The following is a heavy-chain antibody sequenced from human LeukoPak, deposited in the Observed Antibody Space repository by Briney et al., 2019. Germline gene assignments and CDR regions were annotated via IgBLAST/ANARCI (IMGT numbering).Heavy chain of an antibody. V-gene: IGHV3-33*08. Sequence: GGSLRLSCAASGFGFSSYGIHWVRQAPGKGLDWVAVIWYDGSSQYYADSVKGRFTISRDNSKNTVYLQMNSLTAEDTAIYYCVRPNGDYAKGGLEIWGQGTVVTVSS. CDR2: IWYDGSSQ. D-gene: IGHD4-17*01. J-gene: IGHJ3*02. CDR1: GFGFSSYG. CDR3: VRPNGDYAKGGLEI.